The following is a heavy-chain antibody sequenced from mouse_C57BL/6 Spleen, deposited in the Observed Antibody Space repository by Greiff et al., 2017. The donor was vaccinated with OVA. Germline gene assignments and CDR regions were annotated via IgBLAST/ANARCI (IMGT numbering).Heavy chain of an antibody. V-gene: IGHV5-16*01. J-gene: IGHJ2*01. CDR3: ARVDGYWGFDY. D-gene: IGHD2-3*01. CDR1: GFTFSDYY. CDR2: INYDGSST. Sequence: EVMLVESEGGLVQPGSSMKLSCTASGFTFSDYYMAWVRQVPEKGLEWVANINYDGSSTYYLDSLKSRFIISRDNAKNILYLQMSSLKSEDTATYYCARVDGYWGFDYWGQGTTLTVSS.